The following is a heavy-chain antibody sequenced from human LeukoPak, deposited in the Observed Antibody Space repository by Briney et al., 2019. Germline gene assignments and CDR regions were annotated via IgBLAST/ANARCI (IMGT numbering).Heavy chain of an antibody. D-gene: IGHD6-13*01. CDR1: GGSISSSNW. Sequence: PSETLSVTCAVSGGSISSSNWWSWVRQPPGKGLEWIGEIYHSGSTNYNPSLKSRVTISVDKSKNQFSLKLSSVTAADTAVYYCARVSGYSSSWYRYYFAYWGQGTLVTFSS. CDR3: ARVSGYSSSWYRYYFAY. CDR2: IYHSGST. J-gene: IGHJ4*02. V-gene: IGHV4-4*02.